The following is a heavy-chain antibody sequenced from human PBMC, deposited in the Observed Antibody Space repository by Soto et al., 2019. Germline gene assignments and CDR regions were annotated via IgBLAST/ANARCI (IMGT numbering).Heavy chain of an antibody. Sequence: ASVKVSCKASGYNFTSYDINWVRQATGQGLEWMGWMNPNSGNTGYAQKFQGIVTMTRNTSISTAYMELSSLRSEDTALYYCASSPIAAAGTDYYYGMDVWGQGTTVTVSS. V-gene: IGHV1-8*01. CDR2: MNPNSGNT. D-gene: IGHD6-13*01. CDR1: GYNFTSYD. J-gene: IGHJ6*02. CDR3: ASSPIAAAGTDYYYGMDV.